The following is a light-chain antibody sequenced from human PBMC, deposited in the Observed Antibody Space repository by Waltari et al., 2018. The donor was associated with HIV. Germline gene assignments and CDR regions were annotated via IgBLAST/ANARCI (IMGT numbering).Light chain of an antibody. CDR1: ESVVTY. J-gene: IGKJ5*01. V-gene: IGKV3-11*01. CDR3: QQHRAWPFT. Sequence: EIVLTQSPATVSVSPGERATLSCRASESVVTYPGEYQQKPCQAPRLLMYDEKRAPGIPARFSGSGSGTDFTLTISSLEPDDFGVYFCQQHRAWPFTFGQGTRLEI. CDR2: DE.